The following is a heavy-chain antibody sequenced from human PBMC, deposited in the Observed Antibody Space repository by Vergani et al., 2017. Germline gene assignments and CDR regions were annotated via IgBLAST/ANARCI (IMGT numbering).Heavy chain of an antibody. V-gene: IGHV1-69*06. CDR2: IIPIFGTA. CDR1: GGTFSSYA. CDR3: ARVGASNDAFDI. D-gene: IGHD1-26*01. Sequence: QVQLVQSGSEVKKPGSSVKVSCKASGGTFSSYAISWVRQALGQGLEWLGGIIPIFGTANYAQKFQGRVTITADKSTNTAYMELSSLRSEDTAVYYGARVGASNDAFDIWGQGTMVTVSS. J-gene: IGHJ3*02.